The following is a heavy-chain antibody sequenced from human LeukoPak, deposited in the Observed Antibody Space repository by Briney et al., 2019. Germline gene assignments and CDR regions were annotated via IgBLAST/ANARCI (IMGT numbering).Heavy chain of an antibody. CDR1: GFNFGDSW. Sequence: PGGSLRLSCIASGFNFGDSWMSWVRQAPGKGREWVANIKGDGSKKKYVDSVGGRFTISRDNAKNSLYLQMNSLSVEDTAVYFCLRDAGWCRGDYWGQGTLVSVSS. J-gene: IGHJ4*02. D-gene: IGHD6-19*01. V-gene: IGHV3-7*01. CDR2: IKGDGSKK. CDR3: LRDAGWCRGDY.